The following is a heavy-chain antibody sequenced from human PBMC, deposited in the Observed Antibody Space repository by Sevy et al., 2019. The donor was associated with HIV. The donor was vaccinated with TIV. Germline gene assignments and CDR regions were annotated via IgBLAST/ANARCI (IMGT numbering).Heavy chain of an antibody. CDR2: ISYDGSNK. D-gene: IGHD3-16*02. Sequence: GGSLKLSCAASGFTFSTYGMHWVRHAPGKGLEWVAVISYDGSNKYYVDFVKGRFTISRDNLKNTLYLQMNSLRPEDTAVYFCAKSITFGGSIAHDYYYYGMDVWGQGTTVTVSS. J-gene: IGHJ6*02. CDR1: GFTFSTYG. CDR3: AKSITFGGSIAHDYYYYGMDV. V-gene: IGHV3-30*18.